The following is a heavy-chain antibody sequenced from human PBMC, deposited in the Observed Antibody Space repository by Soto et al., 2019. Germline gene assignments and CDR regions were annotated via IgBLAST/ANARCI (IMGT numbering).Heavy chain of an antibody. CDR1: GGTFSSYA. CDR3: ERVNSVREEPIYYYGMDV. V-gene: IGHV1-69*06. CDR2: IIPIFGTA. Sequence: QVQLVQSGAEVKKPGSSVKVSCKASGGTFSSYAISWVRQAPGQGLEWMGGIIPIFGTANYAQKFQGRVTINADKSTSTAYMELSSLRSEDTAVYYCERVNSVREEPIYYYGMDVWGQGTTVTVSS. D-gene: IGHD3-10*01. J-gene: IGHJ6*02.